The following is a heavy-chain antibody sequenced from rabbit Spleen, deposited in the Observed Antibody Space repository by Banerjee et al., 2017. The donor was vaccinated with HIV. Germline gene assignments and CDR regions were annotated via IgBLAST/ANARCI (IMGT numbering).Heavy chain of an antibody. CDR2: IYNGDGST. J-gene: IGHJ4*01. V-gene: IGHV1S47*01. CDR3: VRLDGDSRYFDL. D-gene: IGHD2-1*01. Sequence: QEQLKESGGGLFQPGGSLKLSCKASGFPLISSSLNWVRQAPGKGLEWTGYIYNGDGSTYYASWVNGRFSISRSTSLNTVTRQMTSLTAADTATYRCVRLDGDSRYFDLWGQGTLVTVS. CDR1: GFPLISSS.